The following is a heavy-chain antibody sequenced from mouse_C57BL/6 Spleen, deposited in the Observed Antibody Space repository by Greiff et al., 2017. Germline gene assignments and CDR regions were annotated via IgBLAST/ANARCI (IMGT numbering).Heavy chain of an antibody. J-gene: IGHJ4*01. CDR2: INPNNGGT. Sequence: EVQLQQSGPELVKPGASVKISCKASGYTFTDYYMNWVKQSHGKSLEWIGDINPNNGGTSYNQKFKGKATLTVDKSSSTAYMELRSLTSEDSAVYYCARSGIYDGYHYAMDYWGQGTSVTVSS. D-gene: IGHD2-3*01. V-gene: IGHV1-26*01. CDR3: ARSGIYDGYHYAMDY. CDR1: GYTFTDYY.